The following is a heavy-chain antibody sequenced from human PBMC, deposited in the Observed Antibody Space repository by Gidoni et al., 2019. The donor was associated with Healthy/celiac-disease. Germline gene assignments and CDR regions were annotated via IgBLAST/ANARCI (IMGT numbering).Heavy chain of an antibody. Sequence: EVQLLESGGGLVQPGGSLRLSCAASGFTFSSYAMSWVRQAPGKGLEWGSAISGSGGSTYYADSVKGRFTISRDNSKNTLYLQMNSLRAEDTAVYYCATDIVVVVAALLPLDYWGQGTLVTVSS. CDR3: ATDIVVVVAALLPLDY. V-gene: IGHV3-23*01. CDR2: ISGSGGST. J-gene: IGHJ4*02. CDR1: GFTFSSYA. D-gene: IGHD2-15*01.